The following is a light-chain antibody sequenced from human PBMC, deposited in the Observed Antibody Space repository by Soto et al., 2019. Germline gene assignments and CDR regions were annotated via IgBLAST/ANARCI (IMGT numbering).Light chain of an antibody. J-gene: IGLJ2*01. V-gene: IGLV2-14*03. CDR1: SSDIGAYNY. CDR2: NVN. Sequence: QSVLTQPASVSGSPGQSITISCTGTSSDIGAYNYVSWYQRHPGRAPKLIIYNVNDRPPWISDRFSGSKFDNAASLTISGLQTEDEADYLCSSYTSTGPQVLFGGGTKLTVL. CDR3: SSYTSTGPQVL.